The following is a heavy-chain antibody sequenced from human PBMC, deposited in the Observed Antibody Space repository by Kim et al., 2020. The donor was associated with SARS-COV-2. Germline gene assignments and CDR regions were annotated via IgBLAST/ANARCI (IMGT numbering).Heavy chain of an antibody. J-gene: IGHJ3*01. D-gene: IGHD2-8*01. CDR1: GFTFSNYE. CDR2: TTTTGGVI. V-gene: IGHV3-48*03. CDR3: ARELVSTGGDACDA. Sequence: GGSLRLSCVVSGFTFSNYEMNWYRQAPGKGLEWLSYTTTTGGVIFYADSVKGRFTTFRDNARNSLYLQMNSLRVEDTGLYYCARELVSTGGDACDAWGQGKMVTVSP.